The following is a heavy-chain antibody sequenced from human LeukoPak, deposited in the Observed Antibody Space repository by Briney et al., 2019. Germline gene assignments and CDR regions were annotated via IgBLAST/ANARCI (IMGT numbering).Heavy chain of an antibody. Sequence: GGSLRLSCAASRFTVSIYAMSWVRQAPGEGLEWVSAICGSGGSTYYADSVKGRFTISRDNSKNTLYLQMNSLRAEDTAVYYCAKDFRWYYYDSSGYYPLYYFDYWGQGTLVTVSS. J-gene: IGHJ4*02. CDR3: AKDFRWYYYDSSGYYPLYYFDY. CDR2: ICGSGGST. D-gene: IGHD3-22*01. V-gene: IGHV3-23*01. CDR1: RFTVSIYA.